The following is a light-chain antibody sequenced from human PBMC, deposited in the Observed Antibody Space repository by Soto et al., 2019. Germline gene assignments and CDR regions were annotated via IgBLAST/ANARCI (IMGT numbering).Light chain of an antibody. V-gene: IGKV1-39*01. CDR3: QQSYSTLYT. J-gene: IGKJ2*01. CDR1: QSISTS. CDR2: AAS. Sequence: DLQMTQSPSSLSASVGDRVTITCRASQSISTSLSWYQQKPGKAPKLLIHAASSLQSGVPSRFSGSGSGTDFTLTISSLQPEDFAVYYCQQSYSTLYTFGQGTNLEIK.